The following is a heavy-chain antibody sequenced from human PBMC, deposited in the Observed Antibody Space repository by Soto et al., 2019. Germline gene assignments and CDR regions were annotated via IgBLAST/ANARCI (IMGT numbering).Heavy chain of an antibody. Sequence: SETLSLTCTVSGGSISSSSYYWGWIRQPPGKGLEWIGSIYYSGSTYYNPSLKSRVTISVDTSKNQFSLKLSSVTAADTAVYYCARRRYSSGWYDYWGQGTLVTV. V-gene: IGHV4-39*01. J-gene: IGHJ4*02. D-gene: IGHD6-19*01. CDR3: ARRRYSSGWYDY. CDR1: GGSISSSSYY. CDR2: IYYSGST.